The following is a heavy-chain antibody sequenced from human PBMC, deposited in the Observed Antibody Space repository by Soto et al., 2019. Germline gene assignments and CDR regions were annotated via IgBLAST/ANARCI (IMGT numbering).Heavy chain of an antibody. Sequence: QVQLVQSGAEVKKPGASVKVSCKASGYTFTSYYMHWVRQAPGQGLEWMGIINPSGGSTSYAQKFQGRVTMTRDTSTSTVYMELSSLRSEDTAVYYCAVVPKDYGMDVWGQGTTVTVSS. CDR3: AVVPKDYGMDV. J-gene: IGHJ6*02. CDR1: GYTFTSYY. CDR2: INPSGGST. D-gene: IGHD2-2*01. V-gene: IGHV1-46*01.